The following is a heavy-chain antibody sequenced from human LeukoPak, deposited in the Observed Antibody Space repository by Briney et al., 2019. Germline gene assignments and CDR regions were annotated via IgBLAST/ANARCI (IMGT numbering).Heavy chain of an antibody. CDR2: ISTYNGNT. V-gene: IGHV1-18*01. Sequence: ASVKVSCKASGYTFTTYGISWVRQAPGQGLEWMGWISTYNGNTNYAQKLQGRVTMTTDTSTSTAYMELRSLRSGDTAVYYCARAMVRGVISSTYYYYYYMDVWGKGTTVTISS. J-gene: IGHJ6*03. CDR3: ARAMVRGVISSTYYYYYYMDV. CDR1: GYTFTTYG. D-gene: IGHD3-10*01.